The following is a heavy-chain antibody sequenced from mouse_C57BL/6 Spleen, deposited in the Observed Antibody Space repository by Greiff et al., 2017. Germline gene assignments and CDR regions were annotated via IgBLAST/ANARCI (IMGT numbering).Heavy chain of an antibody. J-gene: IGHJ1*03. Sequence: QVHLQQSGAELMKPGASVKLSCKATGYTFTGYWIEWVKQRPGHGLEWIGEILPGSGSTNDNEKFKGKATFTADTSANTAYMQLSSLTTEDSAIYYWARNGNYEYFDVWGTGTTVTVSS. CDR3: ARNGNYEYFDV. CDR1: GYTFTGYW. V-gene: IGHV1-9*01. D-gene: IGHD2-1*01. CDR2: ILPGSGST.